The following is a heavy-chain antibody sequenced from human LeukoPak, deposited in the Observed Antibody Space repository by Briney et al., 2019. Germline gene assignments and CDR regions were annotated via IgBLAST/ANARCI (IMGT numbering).Heavy chain of an antibody. Sequence: GGSLRLSCGASGFTFSTSWMIWVRQAPGKGLEWVANLNQDGGEKYYVGSVKGRFTISRDNGRNSLYLQMYSLRVEDTAVYYCVRGLYGYWGQGTLVTVSS. CDR3: VRGLYGY. J-gene: IGHJ4*02. D-gene: IGHD4-17*01. CDR1: GFTFSTSW. CDR2: LNQDGGEK. V-gene: IGHV3-7*03.